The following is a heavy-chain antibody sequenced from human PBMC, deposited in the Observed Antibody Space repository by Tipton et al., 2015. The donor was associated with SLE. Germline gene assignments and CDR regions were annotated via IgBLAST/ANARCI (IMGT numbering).Heavy chain of an antibody. CDR3: ARNSRYSSLY. CDR2: IFYSGNT. CDR1: GDSISSSPYF. V-gene: IGHV4-39*07. J-gene: IGHJ4*02. D-gene: IGHD5-18*01. Sequence: VKPSETLSLTCTVSGDSISSSPYFWGWIRQPPGKGLEWIGNIFYSGNTYYNPSLKSRVTMSVDTSKKQFSLKLSPVTAADTAVYYCARNSRYSSLYWGPGTLVTVSS.